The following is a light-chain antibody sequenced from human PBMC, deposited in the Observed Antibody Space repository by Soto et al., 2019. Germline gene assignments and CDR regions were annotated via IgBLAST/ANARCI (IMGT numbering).Light chain of an antibody. Sequence: QSVLTQPASVSGSPGQSITISCTGTSSDVGSYDLVSWYQQHPGKAPKLMIYEGNKRPSGVSNRFSGSKSGNTASLTISGLQAEDEADYHCCSYAGTDISHYVFGTGTKVTVL. V-gene: IGLV2-23*01. J-gene: IGLJ1*01. CDR1: SSDVGSYDL. CDR2: EGN. CDR3: CSYAGTDISHYV.